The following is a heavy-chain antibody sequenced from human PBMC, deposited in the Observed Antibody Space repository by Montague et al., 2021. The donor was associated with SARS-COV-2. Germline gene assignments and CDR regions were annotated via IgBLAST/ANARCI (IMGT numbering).Heavy chain of an antibody. D-gene: IGHD2-15*01. CDR1: GGSISSSSYY. V-gene: IGHV4-39*07. Sequence: SETLSLTCTVSGGSISSSSYYWGWLRQPPGKGLEWIGSIFHTGSTYYNPSLKSRVTISVDTSKNQFSLKLSSVTAADTALYYCARDLGFCSGGSCYGYFQHWGQGTLVTVSS. CDR3: ARDLGFCSGGSCYGYFQH. CDR2: IFHTGST. J-gene: IGHJ1*01.